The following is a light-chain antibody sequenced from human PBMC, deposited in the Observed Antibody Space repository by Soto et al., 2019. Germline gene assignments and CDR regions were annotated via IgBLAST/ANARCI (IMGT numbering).Light chain of an antibody. CDR2: EVT. V-gene: IGLV2-14*01. CDR1: SSDVGGYNY. CDR3: NSYTTTSSWV. J-gene: IGLJ3*02. Sequence: SVLTQPASVSGSPGQSITISCTGTSSDVGGYNYVSWYQKQPGKAPKLIIYEVTNRPSGVSNRFSGSKSGNTASLTISGLQAGDEADYYCNSYTTTSSWVFGGGTKLTVL.